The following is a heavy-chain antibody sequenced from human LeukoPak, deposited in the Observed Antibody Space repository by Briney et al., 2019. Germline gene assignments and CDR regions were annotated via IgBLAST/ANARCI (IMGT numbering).Heavy chain of an antibody. CDR2: IWYDGSNK. D-gene: IGHD3-9*01. V-gene: IGHV3-33*01. Sequence: GRSLRLSCAASGFTFSSYGMHWVRQAPGKGLEWVAVIWYDGSNKYYADSVKGRFTISRDNSKNTLYLQMNSLRAEDTAVHYCARGSGRYFDWFNFDYWGQGTLVTVSS. J-gene: IGHJ4*02. CDR3: ARGSGRYFDWFNFDY. CDR1: GFTFSSYG.